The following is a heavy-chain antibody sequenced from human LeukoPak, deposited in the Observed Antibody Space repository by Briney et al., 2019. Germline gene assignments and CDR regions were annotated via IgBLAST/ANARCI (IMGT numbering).Heavy chain of an antibody. Sequence: SQTLSLTCTVSGGSISSGGYYWSWIRQPPGKGLEWIGEINHSGSTNYNPSLKSRVTISVDTSKNQFSLKLSSVTAADTAVYYCASGGRWYTAMVIWGQGTLATVSS. CDR3: ASGGRWYTAMVI. CDR2: INHSGST. CDR1: GGSISSGGYY. V-gene: IGHV4-30-2*01. J-gene: IGHJ4*02. D-gene: IGHD5-18*01.